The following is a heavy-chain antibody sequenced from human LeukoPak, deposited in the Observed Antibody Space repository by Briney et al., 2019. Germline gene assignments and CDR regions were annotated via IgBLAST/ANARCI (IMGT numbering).Heavy chain of an antibody. CDR2: ISAYNGNT. V-gene: IGHV1-18*01. J-gene: IGHJ4*02. CDR1: VYTFTSYG. D-gene: IGHD2-2*01. CDR3: ARAQPTSYCSSTSCYFGY. Sequence: ASVKVSCTASVYTFTSYGISCVRQAPGQGLEWMGWISAYNGNTNYAQKLQGRVTMTTDTSTSTAYMELRSLRSDDTAVYYCARAQPTSYCSSTSCYFGYWGQGTLVTVSS.